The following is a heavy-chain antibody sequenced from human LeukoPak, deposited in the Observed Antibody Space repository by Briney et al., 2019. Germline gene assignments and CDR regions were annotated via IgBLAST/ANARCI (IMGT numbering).Heavy chain of an antibody. J-gene: IGHJ6*02. CDR2: IYYSGST. CDR1: GGSISSYY. CDR3: ARGWAAAAGTGYYGMDV. V-gene: IGHV4-59*01. Sequence: SETLSLTCTVSGGSISSYYWSWIRQPPGKGLEWIGYIYYSGSTNYNPSLKSRVTISVDTSKNQFSLKLSSVTAADTAVYYCARGWAAAAGTGYYGMDVWGQGTTVTVS. D-gene: IGHD6-13*01.